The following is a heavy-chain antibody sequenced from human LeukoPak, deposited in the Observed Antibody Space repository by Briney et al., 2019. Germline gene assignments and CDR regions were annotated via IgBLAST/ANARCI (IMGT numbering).Heavy chain of an antibody. D-gene: IGHD3-16*02. V-gene: IGHV1-69*04. CDR2: IIPILGIA. J-gene: IGHJ4*02. CDR3: AREVITFGGVIVGIDY. CDR1: GGTFSSYA. Sequence: ASVKVSCKASGGTFSSYAISWVRQAPGQGLEWMGRIIPILGIANYAQKFQGRVTITADKSTSTAYMELSSLRSEDTAVYYCAREVITFGGVIVGIDYWGQGTLVTVSS.